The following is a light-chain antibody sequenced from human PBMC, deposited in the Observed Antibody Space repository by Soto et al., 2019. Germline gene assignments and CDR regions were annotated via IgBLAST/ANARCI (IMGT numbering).Light chain of an antibody. Sequence: DIQMTQFPSAMSASVGDRVTITCRASQDIRDYLAWFQHKPGNVPKRLIYASTLQSGVPSRFSGSGSGTEFTLTITGLQPEDFATYYCQQRSNWPPYTFGQGTKLEIK. CDR1: QDIRDY. V-gene: IGKV1-17*03. CDR3: QQRSNWPPYT. J-gene: IGKJ2*01. CDR2: AS.